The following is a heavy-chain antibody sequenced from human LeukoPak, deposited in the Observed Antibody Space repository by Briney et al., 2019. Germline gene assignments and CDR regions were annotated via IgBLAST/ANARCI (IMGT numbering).Heavy chain of an antibody. CDR2: ISYDGSNK. Sequence: GKSLRLSCAASGFTFSSYAMHWVRQAPGKGLEWVAVISYDGSNKYYADSVKGRFTISRDNSKNTLYLQMNSLRAEDTAVYYCARSFKRWLQSQYYYGMDVWGQGTTVTVSS. D-gene: IGHD5-24*01. J-gene: IGHJ6*02. CDR3: ARSFKRWLQSQYYYGMDV. CDR1: GFTFSSYA. V-gene: IGHV3-30-3*01.